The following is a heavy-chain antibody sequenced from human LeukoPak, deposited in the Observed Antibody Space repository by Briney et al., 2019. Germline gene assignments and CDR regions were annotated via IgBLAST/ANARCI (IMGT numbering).Heavy chain of an antibody. CDR1: GGSISSYY. Sequence: PSETLSLTCTVSGGSISSYYWSWIRQPPGKGLEWIGYIYYSGSTNYNPSLKSRVTISVDTSKNQFSLKLSSVTAADTAVYYCASFRYGYYSYFDYWGQGTLVTVSS. D-gene: IGHD3-3*01. V-gene: IGHV4-59*01. J-gene: IGHJ4*02. CDR3: ASFRYGYYSYFDY. CDR2: IYYSGST.